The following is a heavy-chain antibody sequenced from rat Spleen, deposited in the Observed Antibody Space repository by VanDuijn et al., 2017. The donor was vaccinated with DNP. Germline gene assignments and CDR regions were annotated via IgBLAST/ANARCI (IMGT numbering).Heavy chain of an antibody. V-gene: IGHV5-27*01. J-gene: IGHJ2*01. CDR3: TKILDY. CDR1: GFTFSNYY. D-gene: IGHD3-8*01. CDR2: ITNSGGST. Sequence: EVHLVESGGGLVQPGRSLKLSCAASGFTFSNYYMAWVRQAPTKGLEWVESITNSGGSTYYRDSVKGRFTISRDNAKSTLYLQMNSLRSEDTATYHCTKILDYWGQGVMVTVSS.